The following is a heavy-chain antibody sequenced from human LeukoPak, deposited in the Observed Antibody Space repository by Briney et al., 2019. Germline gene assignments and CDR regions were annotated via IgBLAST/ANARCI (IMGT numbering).Heavy chain of an antibody. CDR1: GFTFSSYG. CDR3: AKVYSSGWYYFDY. Sequence: GGSLRLSCTASGFTFSSYGMHWVRQAPGKGLEWVAVIWYDGSNKYYADSVKGRFTISRDNSKNTLYLQMNSLRAEDTAVYYCAKVYSSGWYYFDYWGQGTLVTVSS. V-gene: IGHV3-33*06. D-gene: IGHD6-19*01. CDR2: IWYDGSNK. J-gene: IGHJ4*02.